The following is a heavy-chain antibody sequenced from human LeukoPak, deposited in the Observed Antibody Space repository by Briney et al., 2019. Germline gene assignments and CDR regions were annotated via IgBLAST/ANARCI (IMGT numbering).Heavy chain of an antibody. D-gene: IGHD6-13*01. CDR1: GFSFNSHS. J-gene: IGHJ4*02. CDR2: ISSTTRTI. CDR3: ARDSSSS. Sequence: GGSLRLSCAASGFSFNSHSMNWVRQAPGKGLEWVSYISSTTRTIFYADSVKGRFTISRDNAKNSLHLQMNSLRAEDTAVYYCARDSSSSWGQGTLVTVSS. V-gene: IGHV3-48*04.